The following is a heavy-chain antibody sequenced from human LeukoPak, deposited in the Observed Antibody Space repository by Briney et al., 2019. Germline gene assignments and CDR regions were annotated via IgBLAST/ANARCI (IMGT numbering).Heavy chain of an antibody. D-gene: IGHD4-17*01. CDR2: MSGDSTIR. CDR3: AKGVGDYYDF. Sequence: RGSLRLSCAASGFTFSTFAMGWLRQAPGKGLEWVSVMSGDSTIRYYADSVKGRFTISRDNSQNTLFLQMNSLRADDTAIYYCAKGVGDYYDFWGRGTLVTVSS. J-gene: IGHJ4*02. V-gene: IGHV3-23*01. CDR1: GFTFSTFA.